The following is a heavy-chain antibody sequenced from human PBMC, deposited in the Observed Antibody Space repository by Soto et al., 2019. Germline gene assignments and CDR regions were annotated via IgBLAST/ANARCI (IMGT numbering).Heavy chain of an antibody. V-gene: IGHV4-31*03. CDR3: ARENSSSWYKYFDY. Sequence: SETLSLTCTVSGGSISSGGYYWSWIRQHPGKGLEWIGYIYYSGSTYYNPSLKSRVTISVDTSKNQFSLKLSSVTAADTAVYYCARENSSSWYKYFDYWGQGTLVTSPQ. CDR1: GGSISSGGYY. J-gene: IGHJ4*02. CDR2: IYYSGST. D-gene: IGHD6-13*01.